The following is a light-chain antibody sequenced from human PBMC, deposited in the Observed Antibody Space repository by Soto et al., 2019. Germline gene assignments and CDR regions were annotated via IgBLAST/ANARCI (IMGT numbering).Light chain of an antibody. CDR1: QSVTNNY. CDR2: GAS. CDR3: QQSYRTPHT. J-gene: IGKJ2*01. Sequence: PGERATLSCRASQSVTNNYLAWYQQRPGLAPRLLIYGASSRATGIPDRFSGSGSGTVFTLTIGRLEPEDFAVYYCQQSYRTPHTFGQGTKLETK. V-gene: IGKV3-20*01.